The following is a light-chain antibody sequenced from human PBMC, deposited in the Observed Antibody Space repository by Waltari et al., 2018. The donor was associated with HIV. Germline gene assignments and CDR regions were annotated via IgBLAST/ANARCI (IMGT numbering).Light chain of an antibody. V-gene: IGLV2-8*01. Sequence: QSALTQPPSASGSPGQSVTISCSGTRSGYVSWYQQHPGKAPKLMIYEVTKRPSGVPDRFSGSKSGNTASLTVSGLQAEDEADYYCSSYAGSNTLVFGGGTKLTVL. CDR3: SSYAGSNTLV. CDR1: RSGY. CDR2: EVT. J-gene: IGLJ2*01.